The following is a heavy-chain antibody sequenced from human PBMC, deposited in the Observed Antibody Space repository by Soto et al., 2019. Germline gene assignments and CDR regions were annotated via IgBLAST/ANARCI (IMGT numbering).Heavy chain of an antibody. V-gene: IGHV3-73*01. CDR1: GFTFSDSA. CDR2: IRSKPNTDAT. CDR3: XXXXXXXXXXXXXGYYYYMDV. J-gene: IGHJ6*03. Sequence: EVQLVESGGGLVQPGGSLKLSCAASGFTFSDSAMHWVRQASGKGLEWVGRIRSKPNTDATAYAASVKGRFTISRDDSKNTXYLQMNSLKXXXXXXXXXXXXXXXXXXXXXXGYYYYMDVWGKGTTVTVSS.